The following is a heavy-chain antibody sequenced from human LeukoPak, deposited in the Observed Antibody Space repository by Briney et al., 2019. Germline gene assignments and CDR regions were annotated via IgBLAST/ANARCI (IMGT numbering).Heavy chain of an antibody. J-gene: IGHJ3*01. CDR2: IYHSGST. CDR1: GGSISSNNW. V-gene: IGHV4-4*02. CDR3: ARGFYGSGSYSSPGFHAFDV. D-gene: IGHD3-10*01. Sequence: PSETLSLTCAVSGGSISSNNWWSWVRQPQGRGLEWIGEIYHSGSTDYNPSLESRVSISVDKSKNQFSLKLSSVTAADTAVYYCARGFYGSGSYSSPGFHAFDVWGQGTMVTVSS.